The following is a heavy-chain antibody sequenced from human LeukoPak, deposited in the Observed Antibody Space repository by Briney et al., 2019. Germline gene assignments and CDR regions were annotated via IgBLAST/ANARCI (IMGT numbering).Heavy chain of an antibody. CDR1: GFTFSSYS. Sequence: GGSLRLSCAASGFTFSSYSMNWVRQAPGKGLEWVSSISSSSSYIYYADSVKGRFTISRDNAKNTLYLQMNGLRAEDTAVYYCARDGILGSHDYWGQGTLVTVSS. CDR2: ISSSSSYI. J-gene: IGHJ4*02. D-gene: IGHD3-3*02. CDR3: ARDGILGSHDY. V-gene: IGHV3-21*01.